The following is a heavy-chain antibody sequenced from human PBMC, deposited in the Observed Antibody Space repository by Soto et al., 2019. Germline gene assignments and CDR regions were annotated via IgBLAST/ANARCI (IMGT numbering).Heavy chain of an antibody. CDR2: ISSSSSTI. CDR1: GFTFSSYS. Sequence: GGSLRLSCAASGFTFSSYSMNWVRQAPGKGLEWVSYISSSSSTIYYADSVKGRFTISRDNAKNSLYLQMNSLRAEDTAVYYCARDGTDSGYDLSFDYWGQGTLVTVSS. J-gene: IGHJ4*02. D-gene: IGHD5-12*01. V-gene: IGHV3-48*01. CDR3: ARDGTDSGYDLSFDY.